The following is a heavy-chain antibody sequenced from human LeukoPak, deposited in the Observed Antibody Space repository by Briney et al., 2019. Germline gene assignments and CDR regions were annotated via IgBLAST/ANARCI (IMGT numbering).Heavy chain of an antibody. D-gene: IGHD2-15*01. CDR3: ARGGGCSGGSCYSTTPYYYYGMDV. J-gene: IGHJ6*02. Sequence: PGGSLRLSCAASGFTFSSYWMSWVRQAPGKGLEWVANIKQDGSEKYYVDSVKGRFTISRENAKNSLYLQMNSLRAEDTAVYYCARGGGCSGGSCYSTTPYYYYGMDVWGQGTTVTVSS. CDR1: GFTFSSYW. CDR2: IKQDGSEK. V-gene: IGHV3-7*01.